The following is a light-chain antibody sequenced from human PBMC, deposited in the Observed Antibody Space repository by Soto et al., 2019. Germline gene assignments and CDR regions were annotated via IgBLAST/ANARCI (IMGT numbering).Light chain of an antibody. Sequence: QSVLTQPPSVSGSPGQRVTISCTGSSSNIGAGYDVHWYQQLPGTAPKLLIYGNSNRPSGVPYRFSGSKSGTTASLPITGRQADDEAAYYCYTYVSSLSGGVFGGGTKLTVL. CDR2: GNS. V-gene: IGLV1-40*01. CDR3: YTYVSSLSGGV. J-gene: IGLJ2*01. CDR1: SSNIGAGYD.